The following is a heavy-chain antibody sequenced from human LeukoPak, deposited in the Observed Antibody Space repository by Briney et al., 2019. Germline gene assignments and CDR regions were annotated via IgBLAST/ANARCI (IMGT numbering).Heavy chain of an antibody. Sequence: GGSLRLSCAASGFTFSDYYMSWIRQAPGKGLEWVSYISSSGSTIYYADSVRGRFTISRANAKNSLYLQMNSLRAEDTAVYYCARDRRDYYYYGLDVWGQGTTVTVSS. J-gene: IGHJ6*02. V-gene: IGHV3-11*04. CDR1: GFTFSDYY. CDR2: ISSSGSTI. CDR3: ARDRRDYYYYGLDV.